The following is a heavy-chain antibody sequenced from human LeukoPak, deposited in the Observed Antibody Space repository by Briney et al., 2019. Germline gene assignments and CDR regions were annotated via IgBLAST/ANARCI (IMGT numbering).Heavy chain of an antibody. CDR1: GGSISSTKW. CDR2: IDHSGST. J-gene: IGHJ5*02. D-gene: IGHD2-15*01. CDR3: ARRYCSGGSCYSDNWFDP. V-gene: IGHV4-4*02. Sequence: PSGTLSLTCAVSGGSISSTKWWSWVRQPPRKGLEWIGEIDHSGSTNYNPSLKSRVTISVDTSKNQFSLKLSSVTAADTAVYYCARRYCSGGSCYSDNWFDPWGQGTLVTVSS.